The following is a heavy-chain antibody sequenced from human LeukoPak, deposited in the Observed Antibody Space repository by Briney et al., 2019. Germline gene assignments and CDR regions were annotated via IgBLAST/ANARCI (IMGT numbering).Heavy chain of an antibody. J-gene: IGHJ4*02. CDR3: ARYYYDSSDFDY. CDR1: GYTFTSYG. Sequence: ASVKVSCRASGYTFTSYGISWVRQAPGQGLEGMGWISAYNGNTNYAQKLQGRVTMTTDTSTSTAYMELRSLRSDDTAVYYCARYYYDSSDFDYWGQGTLVTVSS. D-gene: IGHD3-22*01. CDR2: ISAYNGNT. V-gene: IGHV1-18*01.